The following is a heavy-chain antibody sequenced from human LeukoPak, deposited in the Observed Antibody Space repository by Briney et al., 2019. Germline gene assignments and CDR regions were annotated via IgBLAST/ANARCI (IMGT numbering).Heavy chain of an antibody. J-gene: IGHJ4*02. CDR1: GYTFTSYG. CDR2: VSPYNGNT. D-gene: IGHD6-6*01. V-gene: IGHV1-18*01. CDR3: ARDGFPGLAARVDY. Sequence: ASVKVSCKASGYTFTSYGISWLRQAPGQGLEWMGWVSPYNGNTNYAQKLQGRVTMTTDTSTSTAYMELRSLRSDDTAVYYCARDGFPGLAARVDYWGQGTLVTVSS.